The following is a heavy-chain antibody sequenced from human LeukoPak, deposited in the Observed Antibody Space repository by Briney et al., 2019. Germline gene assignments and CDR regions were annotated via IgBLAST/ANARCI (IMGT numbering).Heavy chain of an antibody. D-gene: IGHD3-22*01. J-gene: IGHJ1*01. CDR3: ARGPFGYYDSSGYFYEYFQH. CDR2: IIPSSGTA. V-gene: IGHV1-69*05. Sequence: ASVKVSCKASGGTFSSYAISWVRQAPGQGLEWTGGIIPSSGTASYAQKSQGRVTITTDESTSTSYMELSSLRSEDTAVYYCARGPFGYYDSSGYFYEYFQHWGQGTLVTVSS. CDR1: GGTFSSYA.